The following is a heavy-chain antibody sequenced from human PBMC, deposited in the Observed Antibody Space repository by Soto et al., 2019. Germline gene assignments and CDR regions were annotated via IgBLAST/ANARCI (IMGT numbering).Heavy chain of an antibody. CDR2: IIPILGIA. CDR1: GGTFSSYT. V-gene: IGHV1-69*02. CDR3: ARWGGYCSSTSCYRSGPYGMDV. J-gene: IGHJ6*02. Sequence: SLKVSCKSSGGTFSSYTISWVRLAPGKGLEWMGRIIPILGIANYAQKFQGRVTITADKSTSTAYMELSSLRSEDTAVYYCARWGGYCSSTSCYRSGPYGMDVWG. D-gene: IGHD2-2*01.